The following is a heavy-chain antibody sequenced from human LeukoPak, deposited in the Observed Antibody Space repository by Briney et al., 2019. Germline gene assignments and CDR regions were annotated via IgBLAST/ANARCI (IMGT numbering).Heavy chain of an antibody. CDR2: FDPEDGET. D-gene: IGHD2-2*01. CDR3: ATGTIYCSSCSDDY. CDR1: EYTLTELS. V-gene: IGHV1-24*01. J-gene: IGHJ4*02. Sequence: GASVKVSCKVSEYTLTELSMHWVRQAPGKGLEWMGGFDPEDGETPIFAQKFQGRVTMTEDTSTDTAYMELSSLRSEDTAVYYCATGTIYCSSCSDDYWGQGTLVTVSS.